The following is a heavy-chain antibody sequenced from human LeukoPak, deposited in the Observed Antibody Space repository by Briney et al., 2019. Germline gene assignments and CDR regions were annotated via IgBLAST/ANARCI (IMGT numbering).Heavy chain of an antibody. D-gene: IGHD3-22*01. Sequence: PGGSLRLSCAASGFTFSSYWMHWVRQAPGKGLVWVSRINSDGSSTSQADSVKGRFTISRDNAKNTLFLQMNSLRAEDTAVYYCARGSSGYYHATLDYWGQGTLDTVSS. CDR1: GFTFSSYW. CDR2: INSDGSST. V-gene: IGHV3-74*01. J-gene: IGHJ4*02. CDR3: ARGSSGYYHATLDY.